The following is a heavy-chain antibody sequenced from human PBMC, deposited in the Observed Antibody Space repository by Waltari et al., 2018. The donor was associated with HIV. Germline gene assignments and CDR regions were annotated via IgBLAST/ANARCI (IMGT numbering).Heavy chain of an antibody. CDR2: LGRSDSNT. V-gene: IGHV3-23*01. CDR3: AKSKMVRGLIQNYGMDV. CDR1: GFTFSCYV. J-gene: IGHJ6*02. D-gene: IGHD3-10*01. Sequence: EVQLLESGGGLVQPGGSLRLSCSASGFTFSCYVLSWVRQARGKGVEWVSALGRSDSNTYYADSVEGRFTISRDNSKSTMYLQRSNLRAEDTAVYYCAKSKMVRGLIQNYGMDVWGQGTTVTVFS.